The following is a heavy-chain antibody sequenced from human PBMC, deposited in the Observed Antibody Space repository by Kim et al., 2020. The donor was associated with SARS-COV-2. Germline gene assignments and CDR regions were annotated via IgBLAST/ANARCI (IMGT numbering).Heavy chain of an antibody. V-gene: IGHV1-3*01. Sequence: ASVKVSCKASGYTFTSYAMHWVRQAPGQRLEWMGWSNAGNGNTKYSQNLQGRVTITRDTSASTAYMELSSLRSEDTAVYYCARRYYCSSTRCYGSAAADYLDYWGQGTLVTVSS. J-gene: IGHJ4*02. CDR1: GYTFTSYA. CDR2: SNAGNGNT. D-gene: IGHD2-2*01. CDR3: ARRYYCSSTRCYGSAAADYLDY.